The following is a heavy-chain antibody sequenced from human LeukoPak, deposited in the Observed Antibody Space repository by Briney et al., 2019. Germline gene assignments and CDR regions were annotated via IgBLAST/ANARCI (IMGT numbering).Heavy chain of an antibody. CDR3: ATPGPYYYGSGSDY. CDR1: GFTFSSYW. Sequence: PGGSLRLSCASSGFTFSSYWMSLVRQAPGKGLEWVANIKQDGSEKYYVDSVKGRFTISRDNAKNSLYLQMNSLRAEDTAVYYCATPGPYYYGSGSDYWGQGTLVAVSS. J-gene: IGHJ4*02. CDR2: IKQDGSEK. V-gene: IGHV3-7*01. D-gene: IGHD3-10*01.